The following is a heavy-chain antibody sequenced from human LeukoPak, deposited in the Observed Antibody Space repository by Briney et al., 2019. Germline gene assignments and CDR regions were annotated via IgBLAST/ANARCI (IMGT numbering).Heavy chain of an antibody. CDR2: ISSSSSYI. CDR1: GFTFSSYS. Sequence: GGSLRLSCAASGFTFSSYSMNWVRQAPGKGLEWVSSISSSSSYIYYADSVKGRFTISRDNAKNSLYLQMNSLRAEDTAVYYCATLPYYYDSRAHDYWGQGTLVTVSS. CDR3: ATLPYYYDSRAHDY. V-gene: IGHV3-21*01. J-gene: IGHJ4*02. D-gene: IGHD3-22*01.